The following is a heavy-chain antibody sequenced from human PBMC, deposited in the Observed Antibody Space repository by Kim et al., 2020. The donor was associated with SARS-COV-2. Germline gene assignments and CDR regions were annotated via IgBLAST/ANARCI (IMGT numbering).Heavy chain of an antibody. Sequence: GGSLRLSCAASGFTFSSYWMSWVRQAPGKGLEWVANIKQDGSEKYYVDSVKGRFTISRDNAKNSLYLQMNSQRAEDTAVYYCARDSPVGSLYSSGWYNYYYGMVVWGQGTTVTVSS. CDR2: IKQDGSEK. CDR3: ARDSPVGSLYSSGWYNYYYGMVV. V-gene: IGHV3-7*01. J-gene: IGHJ6*02. D-gene: IGHD6-19*01. CDR1: GFTFSSYW.